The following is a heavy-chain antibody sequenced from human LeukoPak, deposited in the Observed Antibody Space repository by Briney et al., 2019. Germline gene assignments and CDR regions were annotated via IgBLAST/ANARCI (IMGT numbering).Heavy chain of an antibody. J-gene: IGHJ5*02. CDR3: ARVGGSGWFDP. V-gene: IGHV1-18*01. CDR1: GYTFSSYA. CDR2: ISAYNGNT. Sequence: ASVKVSCKASGYTFSSYAISWVRQAPGQGLEWMGWISAYNGNTHYAQKFQGRVTMTTDTSTSTAYMELRSLRSDDTAVYYCARVGGSGWFDPWGQGTLVTVSS. D-gene: IGHD3-10*01.